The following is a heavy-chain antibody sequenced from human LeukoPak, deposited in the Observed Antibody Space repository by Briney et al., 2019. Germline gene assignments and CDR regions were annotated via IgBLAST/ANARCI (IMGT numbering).Heavy chain of an antibody. Sequence: GASVKVSCKASGGTFSSYAISWVRQAPGQGLEWMGGIIPIFGTANYAQKFQGRVTITADESTSTAYMELSSLRSEDTAVYYCARDPITGYCSGGSCYSGSLGWGQGTLVTVSS. V-gene: IGHV1-69*13. CDR2: IIPIFGTA. CDR1: GGTFSSYA. J-gene: IGHJ4*02. CDR3: ARDPITGYCSGGSCYSGSLG. D-gene: IGHD2-15*01.